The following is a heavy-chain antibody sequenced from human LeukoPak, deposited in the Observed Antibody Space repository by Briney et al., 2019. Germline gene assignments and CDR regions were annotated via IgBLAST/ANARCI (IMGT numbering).Heavy chain of an antibody. CDR2: ISYDGGKK. J-gene: IGHJ4*02. D-gene: IGHD6-13*01. Sequence: QSGRSLRLSCAASGLTLSDYTMHWVRQAPGKGLEWVAVISYDGGKKYHADSVKGRFTISRDNSKNTVSLQMNSLRAEDTAVFYCARANSSSWHYFDYWGQGTLVTVSS. CDR3: ARANSSSWHYFDY. V-gene: IGHV3-30*04. CDR1: GLTLSDYT.